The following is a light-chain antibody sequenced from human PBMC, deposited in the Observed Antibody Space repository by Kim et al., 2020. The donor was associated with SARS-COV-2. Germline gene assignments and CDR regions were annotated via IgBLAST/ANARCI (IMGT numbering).Light chain of an antibody. CDR3: QVWDSSNDQHVV. CDR2: YDS. J-gene: IGLJ2*01. CDR1: NIGSKS. Sequence: SYELTQPPSVSVAQGKTARITCGGNNIGSKSVHWYQQKPGQAPVTVIYYDSDRPSGIPERFSGSKSGNTATLTISRVEAGDEADYYCQVWDSSNDQHVVFGGGTQLTFL. V-gene: IGLV3-21*04.